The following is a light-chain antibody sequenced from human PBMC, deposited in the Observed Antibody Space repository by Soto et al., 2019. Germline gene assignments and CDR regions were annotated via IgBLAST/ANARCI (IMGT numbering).Light chain of an antibody. Sequence: DIVMTQSPLSLSVTPGEPASISCRSSQSLLHSNGYNYLDWYLQKPGQPPQLLIYWGSTRASGVPDRFRGSGSGTDFTLRISRVEAEDVGVYYCMKALQTPLTFGGGTKVEIK. CDR1: QSLLHSNGYNY. CDR3: MKALQTPLT. V-gene: IGKV2-28*01. CDR2: WGS. J-gene: IGKJ4*01.